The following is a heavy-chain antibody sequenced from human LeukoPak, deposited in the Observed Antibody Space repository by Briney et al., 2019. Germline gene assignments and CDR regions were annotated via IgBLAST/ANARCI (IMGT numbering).Heavy chain of an antibody. V-gene: IGHV1-18*01. D-gene: IGHD6-6*01. CDR3: ARDTRAARIDY. CDR2: ISAYNGNT. CDR1: GYTFTSYG. J-gene: IGHJ4*02. Sequence: ASVKVSCKASGYTFTSYGISWVRQAPGQGLEWMGWISAYNGNTNYAQKLQGRVTMTTDTSTSTAYMELSRLRSDDTAVYYCARDTRAARIDYWGQGTLVTVSS.